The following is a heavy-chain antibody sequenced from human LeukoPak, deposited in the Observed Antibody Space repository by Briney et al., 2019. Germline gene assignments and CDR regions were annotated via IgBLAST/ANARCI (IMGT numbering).Heavy chain of an antibody. CDR2: ITGSGGST. J-gene: IGHJ4*02. V-gene: IGHV3-23*01. D-gene: IGHD3/OR15-3a*01. CDR3: AKGPRGDWLLWYSFDY. Sequence: PGRSLRLSCAASGFTFSSYAMNWVRQAPGKGLDWVSAITGSGGSTYYADSVKGRFTISRDNSKNTLYLQMNSLRAEDTAVYYCAKGPRGDWLLWYSFDYWGQGTLATVSS. CDR1: GFTFSSYA.